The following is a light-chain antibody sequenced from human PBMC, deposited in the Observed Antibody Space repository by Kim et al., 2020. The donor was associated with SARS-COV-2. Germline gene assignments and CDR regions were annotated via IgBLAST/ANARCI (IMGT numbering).Light chain of an antibody. CDR1: QSVTTN. Sequence: SPGKRVTLCCRASQSVTTNLAWYQHKPGQTPSLVNYDASTRATNIPCRFSGSVSGAEFTLTIISLRSEDFARYFCQQYHKWPLTFGGGTKVDIK. CDR2: DAS. J-gene: IGKJ4*01. V-gene: IGKV3-15*01. CDR3: QQYHKWPLT.